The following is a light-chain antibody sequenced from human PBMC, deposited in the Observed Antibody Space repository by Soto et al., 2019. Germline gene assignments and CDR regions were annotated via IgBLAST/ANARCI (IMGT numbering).Light chain of an antibody. CDR1: RRDIGGYDF. J-gene: IGLJ1*01. CDR3: CSFAGGTNLV. CDR2: EVT. V-gene: IGLV2-8*01. Sequence: QSVLIQPPSASGSPGQSVTISCTGTRRDIGGYDFVSWYQQHPGKAPKLLISEVTKRPSGVPDRFSGSKSGNTASLTISGLQSDDEADYYCCSFAGGTNLVFGTGTKSPS.